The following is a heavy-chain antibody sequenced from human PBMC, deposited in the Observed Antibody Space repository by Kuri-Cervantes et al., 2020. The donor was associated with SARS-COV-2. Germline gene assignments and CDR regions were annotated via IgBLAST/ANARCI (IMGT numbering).Heavy chain of an antibody. CDR3: ARLRSGWYNYFDY. J-gene: IGHJ4*02. V-gene: IGHV3-30-3*01. CDR1: GFTFSSYA. Sequence: GESLKISCAASGFTFSSYAMHWVRQAPGKGLEWVAVISYDGSNKYYADSVKGRFTISRDNSKNTLYLQMNSLRAEDTAVYYCARLRSGWYNYFDYWGQGTLVTVSS. CDR2: ISYDGSNK. D-gene: IGHD6-19*01.